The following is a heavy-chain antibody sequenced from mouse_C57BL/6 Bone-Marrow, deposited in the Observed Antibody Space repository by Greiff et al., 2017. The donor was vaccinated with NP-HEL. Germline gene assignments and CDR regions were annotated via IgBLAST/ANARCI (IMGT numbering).Heavy chain of an antibody. Sequence: VQLKESGPGLVKPSQSLSLTCSVTGYSITSGYYWNWIRQFPGNKLEWMGYISYDGSNNYNPSLKNRISITRDTSKNQFFLKLNSVTTEDTATYYCASDWGLYAMHYWGQGTSVTVSS. CDR3: ASDWGLYAMHY. J-gene: IGHJ4*01. V-gene: IGHV3-6*01. CDR1: GYSITSGYY. D-gene: IGHD4-1*01. CDR2: ISYDGSN.